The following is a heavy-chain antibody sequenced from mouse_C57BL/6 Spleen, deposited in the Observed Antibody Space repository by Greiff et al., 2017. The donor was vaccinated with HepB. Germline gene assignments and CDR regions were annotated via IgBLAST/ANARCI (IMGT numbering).Heavy chain of an antibody. CDR1: GYTFTSYW. Sequence: QVQLQQPGAELVKPGASVKMSCKASGYTFTSYWITWVKQRPGQGLEWIGDIYPGSGSTNYNEKFKSKATLTVDTSSSTAYMQLSSLTSEDSAVYEGAREDDGSVCAYGAQGTLVTVSA. D-gene: IGHD1-1*01. CDR3: AREDDGSVCAY. V-gene: IGHV1-55*01. J-gene: IGHJ3*01. CDR2: IYPGSGST.